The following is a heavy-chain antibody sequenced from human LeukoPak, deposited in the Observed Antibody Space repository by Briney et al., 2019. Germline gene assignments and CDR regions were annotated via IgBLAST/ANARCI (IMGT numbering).Heavy chain of an antibody. CDR2: IYYSGST. V-gene: IGHV4-59*01. J-gene: IGHJ4*02. CDR3: AREAVVAATLGY. Sequence: PSETLSLTCTVSGGSISSYYWSWIRQPPGKGLEWIGYIYYSGSTNYNPSLKSRVTISVDTSKNQFSLKLSSVTAADTAVYYCAREAVVAATLGYWGQGTLVTVSS. D-gene: IGHD2-15*01. CDR1: GGSISSYY.